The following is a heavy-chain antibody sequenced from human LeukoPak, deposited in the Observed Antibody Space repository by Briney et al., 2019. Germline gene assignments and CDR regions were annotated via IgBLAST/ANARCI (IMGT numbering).Heavy chain of an antibody. CDR3: ARDLSYSLEY. CDR1: GFTFNDYR. V-gene: IGHV3-74*01. CDR2: IKGDGSST. Sequence: GGSLRLSCAASGFTFNDYRMHWVRHAPGKGLVWVSRIKGDGSSTTYADSVKGRFTISRDNAKNTLYLQMNSLRAEDTAVYYCARDLSYSLEYWGQGTLVTVSS. D-gene: IGHD3-10*01. J-gene: IGHJ4*02.